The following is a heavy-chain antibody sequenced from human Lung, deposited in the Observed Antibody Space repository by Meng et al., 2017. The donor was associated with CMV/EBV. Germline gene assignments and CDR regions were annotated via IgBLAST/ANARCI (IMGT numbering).Heavy chain of an antibody. D-gene: IGHD3-9*01. Sequence: SXXVSCKGSDYNFASYGITWGRQAPGQGLEWMGWINTYNGNTKYAQKFQDRVIMTTDRSTRTAYMELRSLRSDDTAVYYCARSITIFQIDYWCQGTLVTVSS. CDR1: DYNFASYG. V-gene: IGHV1-18*01. CDR2: INTYNGNT. CDR3: ARSITIFQIDY. J-gene: IGHJ4*02.